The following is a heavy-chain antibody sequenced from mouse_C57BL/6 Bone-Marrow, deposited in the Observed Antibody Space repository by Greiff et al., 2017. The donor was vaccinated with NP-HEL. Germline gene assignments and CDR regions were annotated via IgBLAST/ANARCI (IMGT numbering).Heavy chain of an antibody. D-gene: IGHD4-1*02. J-gene: IGHJ3*01. CDR3: ARQVGRGFAY. CDR1: GYAFSSYW. Sequence: VKLKQSGAELVKPGASVKISCKASGYAFSSYWMNWVKQRPGKGLEWIGQIYPGDGDTNYNGKLQGKATLTADKSSSTAYMQLSSLTAEDSAVYFCARQVGRGFAYWGQGTLVTVSA. CDR2: IYPGDGDT. V-gene: IGHV1-80*01.